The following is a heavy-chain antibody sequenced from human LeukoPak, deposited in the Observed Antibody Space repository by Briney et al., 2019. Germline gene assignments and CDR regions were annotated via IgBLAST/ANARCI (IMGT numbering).Heavy chain of an antibody. CDR3: ARHLGYCSSTSCYVSPEN. Sequence: GESLRISCKGSGYSFTNHWISWVRQMPGKGLEWMGRLDPSDSYTTYSPSLQGHVTVSADKSISTAYLQWSSLKASDTAMYYCARHLGYCSSTSCYVSPENWGQGTLVTVSS. CDR2: LDPSDSYT. D-gene: IGHD2-2*01. CDR1: GYSFTNHW. V-gene: IGHV5-10-1*01. J-gene: IGHJ4*02.